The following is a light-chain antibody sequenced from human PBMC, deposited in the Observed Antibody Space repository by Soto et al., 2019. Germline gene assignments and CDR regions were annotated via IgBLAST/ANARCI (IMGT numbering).Light chain of an antibody. CDR2: KAS. Sequence: IQMTQSPSTLSASVGDRVAITCRARQSIGFCLAWYQQKPGKAPRFLIYKASSLESGVPSRVSGSGYGTEFTLTISSRQHDDFATYDCQQYNDYSWTFGQGTKVEIK. CDR1: QSIGFC. J-gene: IGKJ1*01. V-gene: IGKV1-5*03. CDR3: QQYNDYSWT.